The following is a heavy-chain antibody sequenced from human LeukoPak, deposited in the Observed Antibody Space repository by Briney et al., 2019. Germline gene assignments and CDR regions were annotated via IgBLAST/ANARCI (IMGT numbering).Heavy chain of an antibody. CDR2: ISYDGSNK. CDR3: ASSGYDYVRGVYY. CDR1: GFTFSSYA. D-gene: IGHD5-12*01. V-gene: IGHV3-30-3*01. Sequence: GRSLRLSCAASGFTFSSYAMHWVRQAPGKGLEWVAVISYDGSNKYYADSVKGRFTISRDNSKHTLYLQMNSLRAEDTAVYYCASSGYDYVRGVYYWGQGTLVTVSS. J-gene: IGHJ4*02.